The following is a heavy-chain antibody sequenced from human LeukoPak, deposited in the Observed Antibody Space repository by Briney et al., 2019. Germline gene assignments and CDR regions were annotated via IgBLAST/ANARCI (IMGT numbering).Heavy chain of an antibody. Sequence: GSLRLSCAASGFTFNSYAMSWVRQAPEKGLEWVATISGSGGGTYYADSVKGRFTISRDDSKNTLYLQMNSLRAEDTAVYYCAKDLGRYRNNYFDYWGQGTLVTVSP. CDR2: ISGSGGGT. CDR1: GFTFNSYA. D-gene: IGHD1-26*01. CDR3: AKDLGRYRNNYFDY. V-gene: IGHV3-23*01. J-gene: IGHJ4*02.